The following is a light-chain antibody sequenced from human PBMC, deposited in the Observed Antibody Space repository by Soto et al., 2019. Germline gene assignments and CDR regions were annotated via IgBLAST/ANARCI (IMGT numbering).Light chain of an antibody. CDR1: QNIGTW. V-gene: IGKV1-5*01. J-gene: IGKJ1*01. Sequence: DIRITQSPSTLSAPVGDRVTIACRASQNIGTWLAWYQQKPGKAPDLLIYDASTLESGVPSRFSGSGSGTEFTLTISSLQPGDLATYYCQQCGDSWSFGQGTKLEIK. CDR2: DAS. CDR3: QQCGDSWS.